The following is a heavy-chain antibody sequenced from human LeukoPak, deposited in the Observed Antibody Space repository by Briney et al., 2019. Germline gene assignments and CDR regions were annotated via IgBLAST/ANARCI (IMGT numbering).Heavy chain of an antibody. V-gene: IGHV3-30*02. D-gene: IGHD6-19*01. CDR1: GFTFRNYG. J-gene: IGHJ4*02. Sequence: HPGGSLRLSCAASGFTFRNYGMHWVRQAPGKGLEWVALIWYDGSNKYYTDSVKGRFTTSRDNSKNMLYLQMNSLRTEDTAVYYCATLRSDSSGWYYFDYWGQGTLVTVSS. CDR3: ATLRSDSSGWYYFDY. CDR2: IWYDGSNK.